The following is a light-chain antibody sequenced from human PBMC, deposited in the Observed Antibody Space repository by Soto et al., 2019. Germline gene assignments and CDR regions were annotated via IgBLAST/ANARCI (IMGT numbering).Light chain of an antibody. J-gene: IGKJ5*01. CDR3: QQYDQWPIT. Sequence: IMLTQSPANLSLSPGERATLSCMASQPVSDKLAWYQQKPGQAPRLLIYGASARALGIPARFSGSGSGTEFSFTVTSLQSEDFAVYYCQQYDQWPITFGQGTRLEIK. CDR1: QPVSDK. CDR2: GAS. V-gene: IGKV3-15*01.